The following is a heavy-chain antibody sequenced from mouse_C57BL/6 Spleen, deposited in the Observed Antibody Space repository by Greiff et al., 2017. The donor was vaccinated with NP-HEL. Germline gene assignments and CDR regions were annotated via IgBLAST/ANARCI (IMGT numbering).Heavy chain of an antibody. CDR2: INPGSGGT. CDR1: GYAFTNYL. D-gene: IGHD1-1*01. J-gene: IGHJ1*03. Sequence: VKLQQSGAELVRPGTSVKVSCKASGYAFTNYLIEWVKQRPGQGLEWIGVINPGSGGTNYNEKFKGKATLTADKSSSTAYMQLSSLTSEDSAVYFCARCYGSSLEDFDVWGTGTTVTVSS. CDR3: ARCYGSSLEDFDV. V-gene: IGHV1-54*01.